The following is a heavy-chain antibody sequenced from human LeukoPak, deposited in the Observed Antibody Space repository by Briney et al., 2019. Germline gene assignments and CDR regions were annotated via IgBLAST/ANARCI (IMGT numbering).Heavy chain of an antibody. CDR2: ISAYNGNT. CDR1: GYTFTSYG. CDR3: AREQYPIFYYDSRGFDY. J-gene: IGHJ4*02. V-gene: IGHV1-18*01. Sequence: ASVKVSCKASGYTFTSYGISWVRRAPGQGLEWMGWISAYNGNTNYAQKLQGRVTMTTDTSTSTAYMELRSLRSDDTAVYYCAREQYPIFYYDSRGFDYGAQETRVTVPS. D-gene: IGHD3-22*01.